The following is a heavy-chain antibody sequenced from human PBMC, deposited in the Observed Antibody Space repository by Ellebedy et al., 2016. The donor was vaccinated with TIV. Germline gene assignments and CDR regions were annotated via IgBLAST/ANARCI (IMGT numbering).Heavy chain of an antibody. CDR3: AEGRSGWYYFDY. Sequence: SETLSLTCSVTGDSISGCYWSWFRQPPGKGLEFIGYIHYSGSTNYNPSLKSRVTMSVDTAKNQYSLRLTSVTAADTAVYYCAEGRSGWYYFDYWGQGTLVTVSS. V-gene: IGHV4-59*12. J-gene: IGHJ4*02. CDR2: IHYSGST. D-gene: IGHD6-19*01. CDR1: GDSISGCY.